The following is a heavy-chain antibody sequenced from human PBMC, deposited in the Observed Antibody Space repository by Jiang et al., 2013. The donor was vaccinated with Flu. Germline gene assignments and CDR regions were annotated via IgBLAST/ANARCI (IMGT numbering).Heavy chain of an antibody. D-gene: IGHD3-22*01. J-gene: IGHJ4*02. CDR1: GFTFSSYA. V-gene: IGHV3-23*01. CDR3: AKGLDDSSGYYGCWY. Sequence: ASGFTFSSYAMSWVRQAPGKGLEWVSAISGSGGSTYYADSVKGRFTISRDNSKNTLYLQMNSLRAEDTAVYYCAKGLDDSSGYYGCWYWGQGTLVTVSS. CDR2: ISGSGGST.